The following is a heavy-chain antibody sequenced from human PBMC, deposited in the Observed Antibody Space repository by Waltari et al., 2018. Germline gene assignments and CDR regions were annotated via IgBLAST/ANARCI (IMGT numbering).Heavy chain of an antibody. CDR3: ARAPRPYSSGRPSNWFDP. CDR2: ISPNGGGT. CDR1: GYTFTGYY. V-gene: IGHV1-2*02. D-gene: IGHD6-19*01. Sequence: QVQLVQSGAEAKTPGASVKVSCKASGYTFTGYYIHWVRRAPGQGLEWMGWISPNGGGTNYAQQFQGRVTMTRDASISTVYMELSRLTSDDTAVYYCARAPRPYSSGRPSNWFDPWGQGTLVTVSS. J-gene: IGHJ5*02.